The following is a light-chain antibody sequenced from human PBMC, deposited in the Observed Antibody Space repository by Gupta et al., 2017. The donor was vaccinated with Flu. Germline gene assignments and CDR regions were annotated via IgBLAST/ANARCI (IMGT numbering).Light chain of an antibody. J-gene: IGLJ2*01. CDR3: VTRDSSGHQVI. V-gene: IGLV3-19*01. Sequence: SSELTQDPAVSVALGQTVRITCQGDSLRNYYASWYQQKPSQAPLLVFFDKNRRPSGIPDRFSASDSADTSYLTITGSQTEDEADYYCVTRDSSGHQVIFGGGTKLTVL. CDR2: DKN. CDR1: SLRNYY.